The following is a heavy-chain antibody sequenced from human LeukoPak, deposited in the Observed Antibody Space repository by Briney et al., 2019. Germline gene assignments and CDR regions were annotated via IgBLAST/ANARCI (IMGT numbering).Heavy chain of an antibody. Sequence: PGGSLRLSCAASGFTFSDYYMSWIRQAPGKGLEWVSYISSSGSTIYYADSVKGRFTISRDNAKNSLYLQMNSLRAEDTAVYYCARDRLQGYCSSTSCYTDGDAFDIWGQGTMVTVSS. CDR1: GFTFSDYY. D-gene: IGHD2-2*02. CDR2: ISSSGSTI. J-gene: IGHJ3*02. CDR3: ARDRLQGYCSSTSCYTDGDAFDI. V-gene: IGHV3-11*04.